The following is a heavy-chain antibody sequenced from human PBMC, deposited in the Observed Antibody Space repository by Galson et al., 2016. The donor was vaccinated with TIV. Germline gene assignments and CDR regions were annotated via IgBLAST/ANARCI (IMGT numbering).Heavy chain of an antibody. Sequence: SVKVSCKASGYTFTAYYIHWVRQAPGQGLEWMGWISPNTGDTNYAQTFRGRVTMTRDTSITTLYMELTRLRSDDTAVYYCARFEYGDYVDYWGQGTLVTVSP. CDR1: GYTFTAYY. CDR2: ISPNTGDT. J-gene: IGHJ4*02. D-gene: IGHD4-17*01. V-gene: IGHV1-2*02. CDR3: ARFEYGDYVDY.